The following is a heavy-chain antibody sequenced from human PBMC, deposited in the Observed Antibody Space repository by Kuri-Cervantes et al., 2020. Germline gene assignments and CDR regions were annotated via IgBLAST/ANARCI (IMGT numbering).Heavy chain of an antibody. J-gene: IGHJ6*03. CDR3: AKGYCSSTSCSRYYYYYMDV. D-gene: IGHD2-2*01. CDR1: GFTFSSYW. CDR2: IQQDGREK. Sequence: GGSLRLSCAASGFTFSSYWMHWVRQAPGKGLEWVANIQQDGREKYYVDSVKGRFTISRDNAKNSLYLQMNSLRAEDTAVYYCAKGYCSSTSCSRYYYYYMDVWGKGTTGTGSS. V-gene: IGHV3-7*01.